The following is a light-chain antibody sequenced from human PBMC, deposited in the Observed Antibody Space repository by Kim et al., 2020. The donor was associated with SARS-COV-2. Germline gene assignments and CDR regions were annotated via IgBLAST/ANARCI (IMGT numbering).Light chain of an antibody. CDR2: HDY. J-gene: IGLJ2*01. CDR1: NIGSKT. CDR3: QVWDSSNDHPV. Sequence: APGKPARLSCGGNNIGSKTVQWYQQRPGQAPILVIYHDYDRPSGIPERFSGSNSGNTATLTISRVEAGDEADYYCQVWDSSNDHPVFGGGTQLTVL. V-gene: IGLV3-21*04.